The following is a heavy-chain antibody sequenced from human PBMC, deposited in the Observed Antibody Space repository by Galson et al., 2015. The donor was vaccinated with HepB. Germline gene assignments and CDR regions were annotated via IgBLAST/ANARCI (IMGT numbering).Heavy chain of an antibody. J-gene: IGHJ4*02. D-gene: IGHD2-15*01. V-gene: IGHV1-24*01. CDR1: GYTLTELS. CDR3: ARGEGLDY. Sequence: SVKVSCKVSGYTLTELSMHWVRQAPGKGLEWMGGFDPEDGETIYAQKFQGRVTMTTDTSTSTAYMELRSLRSDDTAVYYCARGEGLDYWGQGTLVTVSS. CDR2: FDPEDGET.